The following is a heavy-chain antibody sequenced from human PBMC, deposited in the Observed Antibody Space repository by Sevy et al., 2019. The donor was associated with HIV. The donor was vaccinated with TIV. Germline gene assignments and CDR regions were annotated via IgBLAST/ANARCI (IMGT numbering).Heavy chain of an antibody. CDR3: AGEAMAVAGSGYYFHY. CDR2: IWYDGSNK. CDR1: GFTYNGYG. J-gene: IGHJ4*02. Sequence: GGSLRLSCAASGFTYNGYGMHWVRQAPGKGLEWVAVIWYDGSNKEYADSVKGRFTISRDNSKNTLYLQMNNLRAEDTAGYYGAGEAMAVAGSGYYFHYWGQGTLVTVSS. V-gene: IGHV3-33*01. D-gene: IGHD6-19*01.